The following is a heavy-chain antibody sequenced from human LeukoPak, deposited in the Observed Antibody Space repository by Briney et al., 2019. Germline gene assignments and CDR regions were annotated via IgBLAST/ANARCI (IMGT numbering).Heavy chain of an antibody. D-gene: IGHD2-2*01. CDR3: ARGTRGGYFDY. J-gene: IGHJ4*02. CDR2: IYHSGST. Sequence: PSETLSLTCAVSGGSISSGGYSWSWLRQPPGKGLEWIGYIYHSGSTYYNPSLKSRVTISVDRSKNQFSLKLSSVTAADTAVYYCARGTRGGYFDYWGQGTLVTVSS. CDR1: GGSISSGGYS. V-gene: IGHV4-30-2*01.